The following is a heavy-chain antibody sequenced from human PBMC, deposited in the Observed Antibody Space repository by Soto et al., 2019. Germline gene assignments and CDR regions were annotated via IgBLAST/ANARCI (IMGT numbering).Heavy chain of an antibody. V-gene: IGHV3-23*01. CDR1: GFTFSSYA. D-gene: IGHD6-19*01. CDR3: AKDSSGWYDSFDY. Sequence: EVQLLESGGGLVQPGGSLRLSCAASGFTFSSYAMSWDRQAPGKVLEWVSAISGSGGSTYYADSVKGRFTISRDNSKNTLYLQMNSLRAEDTAVYYCAKDSSGWYDSFDYWGQGTLVTVSS. J-gene: IGHJ4*02. CDR2: ISGSGGST.